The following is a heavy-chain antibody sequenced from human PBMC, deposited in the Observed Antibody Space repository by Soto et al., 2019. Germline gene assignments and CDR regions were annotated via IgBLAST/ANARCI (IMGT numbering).Heavy chain of an antibody. CDR2: ISYDGSNK. D-gene: IGHD2-15*01. J-gene: IGHJ4*02. CDR3: ARDHSLYCSGGSCYPGLY. Sequence: GGSLRLSCAASGFTFSSYAMHWVRQAPGKGLEWVAVISYDGSNKYYADSVKGRFTISRDNSKNTLYLQMNSLRAEDTAVYYCARDHSLYCSGGSCYPGLYWGQGTLVTVSS. CDR1: GFTFSSYA. V-gene: IGHV3-30-3*01.